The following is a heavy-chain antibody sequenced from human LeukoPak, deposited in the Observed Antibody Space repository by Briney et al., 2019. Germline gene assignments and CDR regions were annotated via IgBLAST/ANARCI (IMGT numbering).Heavy chain of an antibody. CDR2: IIPILGIA. CDR1: GDTFSDYT. CDR3: ARGRYYGSGSKNWFDS. D-gene: IGHD3-10*01. J-gene: IGHJ5*01. Sequence: ASVKVSCKTSGDTFSDYTVNWVRQGPGQGLEWMGRIIPILGIATYAQKFQDRVTITADRSTSTAYMGLSSMRSEDTAVYYCARGRYYGSGSKNWFDSWGQGTPVTVSS. V-gene: IGHV1-69*02.